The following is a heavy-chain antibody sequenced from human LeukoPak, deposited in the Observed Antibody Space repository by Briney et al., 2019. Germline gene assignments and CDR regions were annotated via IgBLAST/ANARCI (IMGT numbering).Heavy chain of an antibody. CDR3: ARGKEQQLYPFDI. CDR2: IWFDGSYK. V-gene: IGHV3-33*01. J-gene: IGHJ3*02. Sequence: GGSQRLSCAASGFTFSNYGMHWVRQAPGKGLEWVAVIWFDGSYKYYADSVKGRFTISRDNSKNTLYLQMNSLSAEDTAVYYCARGKEQQLYPFDIWGQGTMVSVS. CDR1: GFTFSNYG. D-gene: IGHD6-13*01.